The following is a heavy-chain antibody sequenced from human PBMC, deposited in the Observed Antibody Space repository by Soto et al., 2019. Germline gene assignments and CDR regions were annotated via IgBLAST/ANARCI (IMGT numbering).Heavy chain of an antibody. CDR3: ARGAKPCGGGRCYVYAFDI. D-gene: IGHD2-15*01. J-gene: IGHJ3*02. Sequence: GSLRLSCAASGFPVSSNYMSWVLQAPGKGLEWVSVIYSGGSTYYADSVKGRFTISRHNSKNTLYLQMNSLRAEDTAVYYCARGAKPCGGGRCYVYAFDIWGQGTMVTVSS. CDR1: GFPVSSNY. CDR2: IYSGGST. V-gene: IGHV3-53*04.